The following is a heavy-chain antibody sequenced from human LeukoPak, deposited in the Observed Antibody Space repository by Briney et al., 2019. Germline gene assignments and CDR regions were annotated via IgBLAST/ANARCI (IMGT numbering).Heavy chain of an antibody. D-gene: IGHD3-22*01. CDR3: ASIYYYDSAPFDP. CDR1: GVSMNYYF. V-gene: IGHV4-4*07. Sequence: SETLSLTCTVSGVSMNYYFWSWIRQPAGEGLQWIGRIHSSGTTNYNPSLKSRVTISVDTSKNQFSLKLSSVTAADTAVYYCASIYYYDSAPFDPWGQGTLVTVSS. J-gene: IGHJ5*02. CDR2: IHSSGTT.